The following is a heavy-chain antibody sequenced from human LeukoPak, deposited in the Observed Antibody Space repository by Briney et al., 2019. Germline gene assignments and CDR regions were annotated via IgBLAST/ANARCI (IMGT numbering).Heavy chain of an antibody. Sequence: GRSLRLSCAASGFTFSSYGMHWVRQAPGKGLEWVAVISYDGSNKYYACSVNGRFTISRDNSKNTLYLQMNSLRAEDTAVYYCAKDHGGYDYWGQGTLVTVSS. CDR3: AKDHGGYDY. V-gene: IGHV3-30*18. D-gene: IGHD4-17*01. CDR2: ISYDGSNK. CDR1: GFTFSSYG. J-gene: IGHJ4*02.